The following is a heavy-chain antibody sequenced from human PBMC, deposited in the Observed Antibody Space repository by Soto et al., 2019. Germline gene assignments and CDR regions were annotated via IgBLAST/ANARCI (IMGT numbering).Heavy chain of an antibody. D-gene: IGHD3-10*01. CDR1: GFTFDDYG. V-gene: IGHV3-9*01. J-gene: IGHJ4*02. CDR3: ANLPLYGSGFDC. CDR2: ISWNGAAT. Sequence: DAQLVESGGGLVQPGRSLRLSCVASGFTFDDYGIHWVRQAPGKGLEWVSGISWNGAATGYADSVKGRFTISRDNAKNSLYLQMSSLRTEDTAIYYCANLPLYGSGFDCWGQGTLVTVSS.